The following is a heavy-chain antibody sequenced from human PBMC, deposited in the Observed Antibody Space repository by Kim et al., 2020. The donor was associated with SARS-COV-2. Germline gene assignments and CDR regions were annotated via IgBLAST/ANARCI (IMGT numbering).Heavy chain of an antibody. D-gene: IGHD2-2*01. CDR3: ATDRPPHGAMPFAY. V-gene: IGHV1-24*01. Sequence: AQKCQGRVTMTEDTSTDTAYMELSSLRSEDTAVYYCATDRPPHGAMPFAYWGQGTLVTVSS. J-gene: IGHJ4*02.